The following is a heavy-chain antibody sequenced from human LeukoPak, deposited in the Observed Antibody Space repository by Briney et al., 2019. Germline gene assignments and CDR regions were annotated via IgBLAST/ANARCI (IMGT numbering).Heavy chain of an antibody. CDR1: GFTFSSYS. CDR3: ARDGRDCSSTSCYGYGMDV. Sequence: GGSLRLSCAASGFTFSSYSMNWVRQAPGKGLEWVSSISSSSSYIYYADSVEGRFTISRDNAKNSLYLQMNSLRAEDTAVYYCARDGRDCSSTSCYGYGMDVWGQGTTVTVSS. D-gene: IGHD2-2*01. J-gene: IGHJ6*02. CDR2: ISSSSSYI. V-gene: IGHV3-21*01.